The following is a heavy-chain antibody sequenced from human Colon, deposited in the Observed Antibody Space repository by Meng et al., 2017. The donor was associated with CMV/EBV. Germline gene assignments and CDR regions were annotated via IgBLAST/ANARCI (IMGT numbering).Heavy chain of an antibody. CDR1: GITFST. Sequence: GGSLRLSCAASGITFSTMNWVRQAPGKGLEWVSRISWNSVYIAYADSVKGRFTISRDNEKDSLYLHMNSLGPEDTAFYYCAKLSGTETFFDFWGQGTLVTVSS. V-gene: IGHV3-9*01. J-gene: IGHJ4*02. CDR2: ISWNSVYI. CDR3: AKLSGTETFFDF. D-gene: IGHD2/OR15-2a*01.